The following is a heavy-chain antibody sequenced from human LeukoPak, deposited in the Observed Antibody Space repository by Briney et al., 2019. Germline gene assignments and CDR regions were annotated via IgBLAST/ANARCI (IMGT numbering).Heavy chain of an antibody. CDR1: GFTFSSYA. D-gene: IGHD3-10*01. V-gene: IGHV3-23*01. CDR2: ISGSGGST. J-gene: IGHJ4*02. CDR3: AKGGGYGSGSYYIPIY. Sequence: GGSLRLSCAASGFTFSSYAMSWVRQAPGKGLEWVSAISGSGGSTYYADSVKGRFTNSRDNSKNTLYLQMNSLRAEDTAVYYCAKGGGYGSGSYYIPIYWGQGTLVTVSS.